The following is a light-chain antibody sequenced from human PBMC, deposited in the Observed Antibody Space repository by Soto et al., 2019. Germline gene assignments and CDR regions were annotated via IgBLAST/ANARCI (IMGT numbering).Light chain of an antibody. J-gene: IGKJ4*01. Sequence: EFVLTQSPGTLSLSPGERSTLSCRASQTVRNNYLAWYQQKHGQAPRXXIYDASSRATGIPDRFSGGGSGTDLTITISRLEPEDFEVYYCQQFSSYPLTFGGGTKVDIK. V-gene: IGKV3-20*01. CDR3: QQFSSYPLT. CDR1: QTVRNNY. CDR2: DAS.